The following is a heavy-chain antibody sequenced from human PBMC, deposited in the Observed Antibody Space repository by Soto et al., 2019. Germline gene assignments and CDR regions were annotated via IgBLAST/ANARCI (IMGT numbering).Heavy chain of an antibody. CDR3: AKVRDFWSGYYSY. CDR1: GFTFSSYA. D-gene: IGHD3-3*01. J-gene: IGHJ4*02. V-gene: IGHV3-23*01. CDR2: ISGSGGST. Sequence: GGSLRLSCAASGFTFSSYAMSXVRQAPGKGLEWVSAISGSGGSTYYADSVKGRFTISRDNSKNTLYLQMNSLRAEDTAVYYCAKVRDFWSGYYSYWGQGTLVTVSS.